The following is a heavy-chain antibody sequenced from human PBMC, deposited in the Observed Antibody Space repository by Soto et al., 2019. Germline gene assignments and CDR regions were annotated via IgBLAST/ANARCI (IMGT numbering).Heavy chain of an antibody. CDR2: IKSKTDGGTT. CDR1: GFTFSNAW. Sequence: PGGSLRLSCAASGFTFSNAWMNWVRQAPGKGLEWVGRIKSKTDGGTTDYAAPVKGRFTISRDDSKNTLYLQMNSLKTEDTAVYYCTTDSALGVRFLEWFPHVVDVWGQGTTVTVSS. V-gene: IGHV3-15*07. J-gene: IGHJ6*02. CDR3: TTDSALGVRFLEWFPHVVDV. D-gene: IGHD3-3*01.